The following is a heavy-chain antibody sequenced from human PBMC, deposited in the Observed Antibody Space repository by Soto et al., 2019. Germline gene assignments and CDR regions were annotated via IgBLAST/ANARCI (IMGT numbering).Heavy chain of an antibody. V-gene: IGHV3-23*01. Sequence: GGSLRLSCAASGFTFSSYAMSWVRQAPGKGLEWVSAISGSGGSTYYADSVKGRFTISRDNSRNTLYLQVNSLRAEDTAVYYCAKDQTDVTLFDYWGQGTLVTVLL. CDR1: GFTFSSYA. D-gene: IGHD2-21*02. CDR2: ISGSGGST. CDR3: AKDQTDVTLFDY. J-gene: IGHJ4*02.